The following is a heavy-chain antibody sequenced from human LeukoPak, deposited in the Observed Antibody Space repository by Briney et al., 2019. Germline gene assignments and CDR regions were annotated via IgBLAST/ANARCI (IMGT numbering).Heavy chain of an antibody. CDR1: GFTVSSNY. CDR3: ARDYYDSSGYGFYFQH. CDR2: IYSGGST. D-gene: IGHD3-22*01. V-gene: IGHV3-53*01. Sequence: GGSLRLSCAASGFTVSSNYMSCVRQAPGKGLEWVSVIYSGGSTYYADSVKGRFTISRDNSKNTLYLQMNSLRAEDTAVYYCARDYYDSSGYGFYFQHWGQGTLVTVSS. J-gene: IGHJ1*01.